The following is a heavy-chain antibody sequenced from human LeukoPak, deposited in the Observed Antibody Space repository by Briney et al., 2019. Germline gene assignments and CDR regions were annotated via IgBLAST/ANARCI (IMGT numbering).Heavy chain of an antibody. CDR3: ARAKFGSSIYFDY. Sequence: GGSLRLSCAASGFTFSDYYMSWIRQAPGKGLEWVSYISSSGSTIYYADSVKGRFTISRDNAKSLLYLQMNSLRAEDTAVYYCARAKFGSSIYFDYWGQGTLVTVSS. D-gene: IGHD6-6*01. CDR2: ISSSGSTI. V-gene: IGHV3-11*04. CDR1: GFTFSDYY. J-gene: IGHJ4*02.